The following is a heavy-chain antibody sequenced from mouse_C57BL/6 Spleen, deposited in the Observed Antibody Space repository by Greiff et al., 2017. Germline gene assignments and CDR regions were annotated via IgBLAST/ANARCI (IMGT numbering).Heavy chain of an antibody. CDR2: INPGSGGT. Sequence: QVQLQQSGAELVRPGTSVKVSCKASGYAFTNYLIEWVKQRPGQGLEWIGVINPGSGGTNYNEKFKGKATLTADKSSSTAYMHLSSLTSEDSAVYFCARSTAQASWFAYWGQGTLVTVSA. J-gene: IGHJ3*01. D-gene: IGHD3-2*02. V-gene: IGHV1-54*01. CDR3: ARSTAQASWFAY. CDR1: GYAFTNYL.